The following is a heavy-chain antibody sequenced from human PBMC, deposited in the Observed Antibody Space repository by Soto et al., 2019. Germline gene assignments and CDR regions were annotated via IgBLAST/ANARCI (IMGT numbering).Heavy chain of an antibody. CDR3: ACDQKVLRHSSPDY. D-gene: IGHD3-9*01. Sequence: FLRIFCAASGFTFSSYAMHWVRQAPGKGLEWVPVISYDGSNKYYADSVKGRFTISRDNSKNTLYLHMNSLRAEDTAVYYCACDQKVLRHSSPDYWGQGTLLTVSS. J-gene: IGHJ4*02. CDR1: GFTFSSYA. CDR2: ISYDGSNK. V-gene: IGHV3-30-3*01.